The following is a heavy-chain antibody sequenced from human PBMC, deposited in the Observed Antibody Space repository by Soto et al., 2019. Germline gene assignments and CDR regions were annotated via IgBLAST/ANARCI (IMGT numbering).Heavy chain of an antibody. D-gene: IGHD6-13*01. CDR1: GFTFDDYA. CDR2: ISWNSGSI. Sequence: GGSLRLSCAASGFTFDDYAMHWVRQAPGKGLEWVSGISWNSGSIGYADSVKGRFTISRDNAKNSLYLQMNSLRAEDTALYYCAKDNAPFRIAAAVVDYWGQGTLVTVSS. J-gene: IGHJ4*02. V-gene: IGHV3-9*01. CDR3: AKDNAPFRIAAAVVDY.